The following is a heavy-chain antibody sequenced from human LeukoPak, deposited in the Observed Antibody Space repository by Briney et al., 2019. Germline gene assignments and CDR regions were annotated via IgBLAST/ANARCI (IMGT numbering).Heavy chain of an antibody. D-gene: IGHD6-25*01. Sequence: ASVKVSCKSSGDTFSHFGVNWVRQAPGQGLEWMGWISGYNGNTNYAQKFQGRLTISTDPATSTVYMELSSLTSDDAAMYYCARGLDAAAGLANFDYWGQGTQVTVSS. J-gene: IGHJ4*02. CDR2: ISGYNGNT. V-gene: IGHV1-18*01. CDR3: ARGLDAAAGLANFDY. CDR1: GDTFSHFG.